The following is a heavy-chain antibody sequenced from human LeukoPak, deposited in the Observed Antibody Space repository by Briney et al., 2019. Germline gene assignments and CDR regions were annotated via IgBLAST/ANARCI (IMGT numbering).Heavy chain of an antibody. D-gene: IGHD3-3*01. V-gene: IGHV1-69*06. Sequence: GASVKVSCKASGGTFSSYAISWVRQAPGQGLEWMGGIIPVFGKPNYAQKFQGRVTIIADKSTNTAYMELSSLRFEDTAVYYCARTPDFWSGRNWFDPWGQGTLVTVSS. J-gene: IGHJ5*02. CDR2: IIPVFGKP. CDR1: GGTFSSYA. CDR3: ARTPDFWSGRNWFDP.